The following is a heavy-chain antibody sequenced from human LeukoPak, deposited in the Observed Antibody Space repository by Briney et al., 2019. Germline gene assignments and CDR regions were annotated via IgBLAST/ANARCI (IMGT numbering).Heavy chain of an antibody. CDR2: IYTSGST. V-gene: IGHV4-4*07. CDR3: ARTSLFVFDI. Sequence: PSGTLSLTCTVSGGSLSGYYWSWIRQPAGNRLEWIGRIYTSGSTNYNPSLKSRITMSLDTSKNQFSLKLSSVTAADTAVYYCARTSLFVFDIWGQGTMVTVSS. CDR1: GGSLSGYY. D-gene: IGHD3-16*01. J-gene: IGHJ3*02.